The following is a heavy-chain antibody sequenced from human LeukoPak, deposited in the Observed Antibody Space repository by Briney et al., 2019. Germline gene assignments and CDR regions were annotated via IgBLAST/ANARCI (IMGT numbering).Heavy chain of an antibody. CDR3: ARKNAGLLWFGELFLDFDY. CDR1: GGSFSGCY. Sequence: SETLSLTCAVYGGSFSGCYWSWIRQPPGKGLEWIGEINHSGSTNYNPSLKSRVTISVDTSKNQFSLKLSSVTAADTAVYYCARKNAGLLWFGELFLDFDYWGQGTLVTVSS. J-gene: IGHJ4*02. V-gene: IGHV4-34*01. CDR2: INHSGST. D-gene: IGHD3-10*01.